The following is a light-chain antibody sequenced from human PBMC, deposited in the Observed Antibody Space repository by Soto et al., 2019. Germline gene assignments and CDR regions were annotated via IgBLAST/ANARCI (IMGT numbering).Light chain of an antibody. CDR1: SSDIGDYDY. CDR2: DVS. Sequence: QSVLAQPVSVSGSPGQSITISCTGPSSDIGDYDYVSWHQQHPGKAPKLMIYDVSNRPSGVSNRFSGSKSGNTASLTISGLQDEDEADYYCSSSPTRGLYGFGAGTKSPS. V-gene: IGLV2-14*03. J-gene: IGLJ1*01. CDR3: SSSPTRGLYG.